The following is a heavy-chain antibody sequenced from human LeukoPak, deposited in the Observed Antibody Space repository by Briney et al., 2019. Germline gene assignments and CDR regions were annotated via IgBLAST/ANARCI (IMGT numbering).Heavy chain of an antibody. V-gene: IGHV3-21*03. D-gene: IGHD1-26*01. Sequence: GGSLRLSCTASGFTLSIYNMKCVCQAPRKGLGWVALISSSSGYLCSTDSVNGRFTIPRDNAKNSLYLQMNSRRAEDTAVYYCARGSEWEPLYYFDFWGQRNLVTVSS. CDR2: ISSSSGYL. CDR1: GFTLSIYN. CDR3: ARGSEWEPLYYFDF. J-gene: IGHJ4*02.